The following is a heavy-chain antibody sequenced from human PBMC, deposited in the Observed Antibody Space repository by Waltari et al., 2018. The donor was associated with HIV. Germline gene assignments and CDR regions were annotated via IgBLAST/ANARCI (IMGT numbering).Heavy chain of an antibody. CDR1: GYSISSGYY. Sequence: QVQLQESGPGLVKPSETLSLTCAVSGYSISSGYYWGWIRQPPGKGLEWIGSIYHSGSTYYHPSLKRRVTISLATSKTQVSLKLSSVTAADTAVYYCARVGYYDRYYYYGMYVWGQGTTVTVSS. CDR3: ARVGYYDRYYYYGMYV. CDR2: IYHSGST. J-gene: IGHJ6*02. D-gene: IGHD3-22*01. V-gene: IGHV4-38-2*01.